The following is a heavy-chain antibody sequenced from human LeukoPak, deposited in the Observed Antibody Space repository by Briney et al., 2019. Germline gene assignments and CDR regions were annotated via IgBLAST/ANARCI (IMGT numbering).Heavy chain of an antibody. Sequence: SETLSLTCAVYGGSFSGYYWSWIRQPPGKGLEWIGEINHSGSTNYNPSLKSRVTISVDTSKNQFSLKLSSVTAADTAVYYCAIMEYSSSWSYYYYGMDVWGKGTTVTVSS. D-gene: IGHD6-13*01. J-gene: IGHJ6*04. V-gene: IGHV4-34*01. CDR2: INHSGST. CDR3: AIMEYSSSWSYYYYGMDV. CDR1: GGSFSGYY.